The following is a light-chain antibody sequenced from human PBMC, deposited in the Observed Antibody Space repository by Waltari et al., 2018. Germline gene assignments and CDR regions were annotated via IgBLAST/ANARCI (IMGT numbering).Light chain of an antibody. J-gene: IGKJ1*01. V-gene: IGKV3-20*01. CDR3: QHYVRLPVT. Sequence: EIVLTPSPGTLSLSPGERATLSCRASHSVGRSLAWYQQKPGQAPRLLIYDASTRATGVPDRFSGSGSGTDFSLGISRLAPDDLAVYYCQHYVRLPVTFGQGTKVEF. CDR1: HSVGRS. CDR2: DAS.